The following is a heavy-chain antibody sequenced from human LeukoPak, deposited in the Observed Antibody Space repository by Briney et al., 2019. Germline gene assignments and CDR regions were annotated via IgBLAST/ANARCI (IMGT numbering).Heavy chain of an antibody. CDR1: GFTFSSYS. CDR3: ASSDFWSGYYIDY. Sequence: GGSLRLSCAASGFTFSSYSMDWVRQAPGKGLEWVSSISSASSYIYYADSVKGRFTISRDNAKNSLYLQMNSLRAEDTAVYYCASSDFWSGYYIDYWGQGTLVTVSS. D-gene: IGHD3-3*01. V-gene: IGHV3-21*01. J-gene: IGHJ4*02. CDR2: ISSASSYI.